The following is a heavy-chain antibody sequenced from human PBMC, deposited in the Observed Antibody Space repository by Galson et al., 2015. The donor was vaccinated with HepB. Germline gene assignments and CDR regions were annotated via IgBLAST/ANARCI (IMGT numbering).Heavy chain of an antibody. J-gene: IGHJ6*03. CDR1: GFPFSNFW. Sequence: SLRLSCAVSGFPFSNFWMTWVRQAPGKGLEWVANIKHDGNEKYYVDSVKGRFTISRDNAKNTLYLQMNSLRVEDTAVYYCARRADFWSGYFGYYYHYMDVWGKGTTVTVSS. CDR2: IKHDGNEK. V-gene: IGHV3-7*01. D-gene: IGHD3-3*01. CDR3: ARRADFWSGYFGYYYHYMDV.